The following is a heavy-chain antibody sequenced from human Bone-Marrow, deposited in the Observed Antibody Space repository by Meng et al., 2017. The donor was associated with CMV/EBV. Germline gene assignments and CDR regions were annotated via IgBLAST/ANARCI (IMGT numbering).Heavy chain of an antibody. D-gene: IGHD7-27*01. CDR2: IHPHRGDT. CDR1: GYTFTAHY. V-gene: IGHV1-2*02. Sequence: ASVKVSCKASGYTFTAHYFHWVRQAPGQGLEWMGWIHPHRGDTNYAQQFQGRVNLTRDTSINTGNMELNRLAPDDTAVYYCARDNNWGPDYWGQGTMVTVSS. CDR3: ARDNNWGPDY. J-gene: IGHJ4*02.